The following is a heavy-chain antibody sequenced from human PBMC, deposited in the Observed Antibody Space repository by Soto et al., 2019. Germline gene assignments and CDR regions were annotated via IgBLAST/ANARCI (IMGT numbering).Heavy chain of an antibody. Sequence: PGGSLRLSCEGSGFIFSNYRMTWVRRAPGRGLEWVATINPDESEIYYVGSVKGRFTISRDNAKNSLYLQMNSLRGEDTATYSCIRAQYDYWSVYQLYFDLWGQGTPVTVSS. CDR2: INPDESEI. CDR1: GFIFSNYR. V-gene: IGHV3-7*01. D-gene: IGHD3-3*01. CDR3: IRAQYDYWSVYQLYFDL. J-gene: IGHJ4*02.